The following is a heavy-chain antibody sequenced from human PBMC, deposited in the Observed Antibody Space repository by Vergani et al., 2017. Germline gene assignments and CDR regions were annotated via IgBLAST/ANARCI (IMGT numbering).Heavy chain of an antibody. Sequence: QVQLVQSGAEVKKPGSSVKVSCKASGGTFSSYAISWVRQAPGQGLEWMGGIIPIFGIANYAQKFQGRVTITADKSTSTAYMELSSLRSEDTAVYYCAVRGRLAVAGTGWYFDLWGRGTLVTVSS. V-gene: IGHV1-69*17. CDR2: IIPIFGIA. CDR3: AVRGRLAVAGTGWYFDL. D-gene: IGHD6-19*01. CDR1: GGTFSSYA. J-gene: IGHJ2*01.